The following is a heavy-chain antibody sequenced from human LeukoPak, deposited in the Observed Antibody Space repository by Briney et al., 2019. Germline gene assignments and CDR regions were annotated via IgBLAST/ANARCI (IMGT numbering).Heavy chain of an antibody. Sequence: PGGSLRLSCAASGFTFSSYGMHWVRQAPGKGLEWVAFIRYDGSNKYYADSVKGRFTISRDNSKNTLYLQMNSLRAEDTAVYYCARGTRRAARPYNWFDPWGQGTTVTVSS. D-gene: IGHD6-6*01. CDR2: IRYDGSNK. CDR3: ARGTRRAARPYNWFDP. V-gene: IGHV3-30*02. J-gene: IGHJ5*01. CDR1: GFTFSSYG.